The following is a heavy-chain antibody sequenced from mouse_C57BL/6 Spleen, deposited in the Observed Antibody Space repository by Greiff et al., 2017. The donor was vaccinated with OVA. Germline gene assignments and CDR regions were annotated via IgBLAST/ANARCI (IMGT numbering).Heavy chain of an antibody. CDR1: GYTFPSYW. D-gene: IGHD1-1*01. J-gene: IGHJ4*01. CDR2: IDPSDSYT. Sequence: QVQLQQPGAELVRPGTSVKLSCKASGYTFPSYWMHWVKQRPGQGLEWIGVIDPSDSYTNYNQKFKGKATLTVDTSSSTAYMQLSSLTSEDSAVYYCADYYGSSYDYYAMDYWGQGTSVTVSS. CDR3: ADYYGSSYDYYAMDY. V-gene: IGHV1-59*01.